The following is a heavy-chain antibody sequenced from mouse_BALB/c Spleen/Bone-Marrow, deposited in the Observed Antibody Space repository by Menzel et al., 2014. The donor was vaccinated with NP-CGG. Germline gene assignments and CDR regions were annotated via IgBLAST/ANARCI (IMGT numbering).Heavy chain of an antibody. J-gene: IGHJ4*01. CDR2: ISSGGNYT. D-gene: IGHD1-1*01. CDR3: VRAYGSSYAMDY. Sequence: EVKLVESGGGLVKPGGSLKLSCAASGFTFSSYAMSWVRQSPEKRLEWVAEISSGGNYTYYPDTVTGRFTISRDNAKNILYLEMSSLRSDDTAMYYCVRAYGSSYAMDYWGQGTSVIVSS. CDR1: GFTFSSYA. V-gene: IGHV5-9-4*01.